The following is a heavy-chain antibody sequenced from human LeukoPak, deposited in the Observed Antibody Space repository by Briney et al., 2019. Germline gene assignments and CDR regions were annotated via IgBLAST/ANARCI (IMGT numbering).Heavy chain of an antibody. CDR3: AREAVYSGYDFGDYYYYGMDV. CDR1: GFSFSDYY. Sequence: GGSLRLSCVACGFSFSDYYMSWIRQAPGRGLEWISYISGSGSDLYYADSVKGRFTISRDNAKNSLYLQMNSLRAEDTAVYYCAREAVYSGYDFGDYYYYGMDVWGQGTTVTVSS. CDR2: ISGSGSDL. D-gene: IGHD5-12*01. J-gene: IGHJ6*02. V-gene: IGHV3-11*01.